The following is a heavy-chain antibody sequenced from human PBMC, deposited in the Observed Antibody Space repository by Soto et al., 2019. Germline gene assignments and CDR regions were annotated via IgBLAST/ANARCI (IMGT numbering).Heavy chain of an antibody. D-gene: IGHD2-15*01. CDR3: ARVLLRYCSGGSCYPSYYFDY. CDR1: GYTLTELS. J-gene: IGHJ4*02. CDR2: FDPEDGET. V-gene: IGHV1-24*01. Sequence: GASVKVSCKVSGYTLTELSMHWVRQAPGKGLEWMGGFDPEDGETIYAQKFQGRVTITADESTSTAYMELSSLRSEDTAVYYCARVLLRYCSGGSCYPSYYFDYWGQGTLVTVSS.